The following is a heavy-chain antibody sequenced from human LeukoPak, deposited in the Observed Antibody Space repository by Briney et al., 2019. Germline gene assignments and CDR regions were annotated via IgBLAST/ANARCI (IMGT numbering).Heavy chain of an antibody. J-gene: IGHJ3*02. CDR1: GFTFSTYS. CDR2: ISSSSTYI. V-gene: IGHV3-21*01. Sequence: PGGSLRLSCAASGFTFSTYSMNWVRQGPGKGLEWVSFISSSSTYIYYADSVKGRFTISRVNSKNSLYLQMNSLRAEDAAVYYCARDNSSALDIWGQGTMVTVSS. CDR3: ARDNSSALDI. D-gene: IGHD3-22*01.